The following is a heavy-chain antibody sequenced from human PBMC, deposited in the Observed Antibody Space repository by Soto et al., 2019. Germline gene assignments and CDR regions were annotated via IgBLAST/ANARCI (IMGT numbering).Heavy chain of an antibody. J-gene: IGHJ6*02. CDR3: AKDGLWFGEFADYYGMDV. D-gene: IGHD3-10*01. CDR2: IYSGGST. V-gene: IGHV3-66*01. Sequence: GGSLRLSCAASGFTVSSNYMNWVRQAPGKGLEWVSVIYSGGSTNYADSVKGRFTISRDNSKNTLYLQMNSLRAEDTAVYYCAKDGLWFGEFADYYGMDVWGQGTTVTVSS. CDR1: GFTVSSNY.